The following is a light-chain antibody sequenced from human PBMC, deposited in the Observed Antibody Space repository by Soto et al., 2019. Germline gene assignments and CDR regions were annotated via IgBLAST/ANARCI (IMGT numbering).Light chain of an antibody. J-gene: IGLJ2*01. CDR1: SSDVGAYNY. Sequence: QSVLTQPPSASGSPGQSVTISCTGTSSDVGAYNYVSWYQQHPGKAPKLMIYDVSKRPSGVPDRFSGSKSSNTASLTVSGLQAEDEADYYCSSYAGRNNFVFGGGTKLTVL. V-gene: IGLV2-8*01. CDR3: SSYAGRNNFV. CDR2: DVS.